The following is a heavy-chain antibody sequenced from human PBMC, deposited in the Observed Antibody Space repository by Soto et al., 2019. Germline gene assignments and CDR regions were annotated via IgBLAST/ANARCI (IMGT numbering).Heavy chain of an antibody. D-gene: IGHD6-19*01. J-gene: IGHJ4*02. CDR2: ISGSGGNT. CDR1: GFTFSNYA. V-gene: IGHV3-23*01. Sequence: QPGGSLRLSCAASGFTFSNYAMSWVRQAPGKGLEWVSVISGSGGNTYSADSVKGRFTISRDNSKNTLYLQMNSLRAEDTAVYFCAKHNRDSSGWYYFDYWGQGTQVTVSS. CDR3: AKHNRDSSGWYYFDY.